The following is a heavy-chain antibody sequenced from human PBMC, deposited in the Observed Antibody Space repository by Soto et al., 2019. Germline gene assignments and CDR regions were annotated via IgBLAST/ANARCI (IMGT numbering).Heavy chain of an antibody. Sequence: PXETLSLTCNVSGCSITTGSYFWSWIRQPPGKGLEWIGYVFRSGSVNYSPSFKSRVTISIDTSKNQFSLMLKSVTAADTAVYFCARARNRYFDYWGQGALVTVSS. J-gene: IGHJ4*02. CDR3: ARARNRYFDY. CDR1: GCSITTGSYF. V-gene: IGHV4-61*01. CDR2: VFRSGSV. D-gene: IGHD1-1*01.